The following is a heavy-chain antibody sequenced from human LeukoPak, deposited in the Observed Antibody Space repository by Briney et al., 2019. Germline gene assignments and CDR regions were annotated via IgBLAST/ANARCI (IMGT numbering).Heavy chain of an antibody. CDR2: ISSSSSYI. D-gene: IGHD1-1*01. CDR1: GFTFSSYS. V-gene: IGHV3-21*01. Sequence: GGSLRLSCAASGFTFSSYSMNWVRQAPGKGLEWVSSISSSSSYIYYADSVKGRFTISRDNAKNSLYLQMNSLRAEDTAVYYCARDLIGTLGDYWGQGTLVTVSS. J-gene: IGHJ4*02. CDR3: ARDLIGTLGDY.